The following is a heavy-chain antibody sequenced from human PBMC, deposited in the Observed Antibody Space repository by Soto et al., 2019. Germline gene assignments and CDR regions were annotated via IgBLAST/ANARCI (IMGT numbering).Heavy chain of an antibody. CDR1: GFTFSSYG. J-gene: IGHJ3*02. CDR3: AKDKSVYFDI. V-gene: IGHV3-30*18. CDR2: ISYDGSNK. Sequence: QVQLVESGGGVVQPGRSLRLSCAASGFTFSSYGMHWVRQAPGKGLEWVAVISYDGSNKYYADSVKGRFTISRDNSKNTLYLQMNSLRPEDTAVYYCAKDKSVYFDIWGQGTMVTVSS.